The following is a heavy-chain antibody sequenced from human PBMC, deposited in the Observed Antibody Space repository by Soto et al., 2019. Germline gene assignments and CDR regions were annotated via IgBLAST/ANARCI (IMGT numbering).Heavy chain of an antibody. D-gene: IGHD3-3*01. CDR2: IYNSGIT. CDR3: ARGVTVFGLVSRFWFDP. V-gene: IGHV4-30-4*01. Sequence: SETLSLNCTVSGGSISSGDYPWSWVRQSPGKGLEWIGHIYNSGITYYNPSLKSRVVISIDTSRNQFSLRLNSLTAADRAVYFCARGVTVFGLVSRFWFDPWGQGTVVTVSS. J-gene: IGHJ5*02. CDR1: GGSISSGDYP.